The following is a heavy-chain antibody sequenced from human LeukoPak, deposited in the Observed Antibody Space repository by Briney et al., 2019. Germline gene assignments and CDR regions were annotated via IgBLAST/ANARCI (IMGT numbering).Heavy chain of an antibody. CDR3: AKDSPRFYDFWSGYELDY. V-gene: IGHV3-30*02. D-gene: IGHD3-3*01. CDR1: GFTFSSYG. Sequence: GGSLRLSCAASGFTFSSYGMHWVRQAPGKGLEWVAFIRYDGSNKYYADSVKGRFTISRDNSKNTLYLQMNSLRAEDTAVYYCAKDSPRFYDFWSGYELDYWGQGTLVTVSS. CDR2: IRYDGSNK. J-gene: IGHJ4*02.